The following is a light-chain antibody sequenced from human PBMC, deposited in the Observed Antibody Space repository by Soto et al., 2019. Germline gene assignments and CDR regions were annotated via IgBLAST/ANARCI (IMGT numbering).Light chain of an antibody. Sequence: DLQMTQSPSSLSASVGDRVTITCQASQDISNYLNWYQQKPGKAPKLLISDASSLETGVPSRFSGSGSGTDFTFTISSLQPEDIATYYCQQYANFPRTFGQGTKVEIK. V-gene: IGKV1-33*01. CDR1: QDISNY. J-gene: IGKJ1*01. CDR2: DAS. CDR3: QQYANFPRT.